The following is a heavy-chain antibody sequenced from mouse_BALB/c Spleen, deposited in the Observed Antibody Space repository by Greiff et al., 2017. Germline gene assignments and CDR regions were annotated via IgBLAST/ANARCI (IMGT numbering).Heavy chain of an antibody. D-gene: IGHD4-1*01. CDR1: GYTFTSYV. V-gene: IGHV1-14*01. CDR3: ARESNWDEGYAMDY. Sequence: QLQESGPELVKPGASVKMSCKASGYTFTSYVMHWVKQKPGQGLEWIGYINPYNDGTKYNEKFKGKATLTSDKSSSTAYMELSSLTSEDSAVYYCARESNWDEGYAMDYWGQGTSVTVSS. J-gene: IGHJ4*01. CDR2: INPYNDGT.